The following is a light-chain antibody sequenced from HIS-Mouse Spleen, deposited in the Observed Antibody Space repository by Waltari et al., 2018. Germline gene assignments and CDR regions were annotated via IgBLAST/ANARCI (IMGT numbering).Light chain of an antibody. V-gene: IGKV3-11*01. Sequence: EIVLTQSPATLSLSPGERATLYCRASQSVSSYLAWYQQKPGQDPRLLIYDASNRATGIPARFSGSGSGTDFTLTISSLEPEDFAVYYCQQRSNWPPETFGQGTKLEIK. CDR3: QQRSNWPPET. CDR1: QSVSSY. J-gene: IGKJ2*01. CDR2: DAS.